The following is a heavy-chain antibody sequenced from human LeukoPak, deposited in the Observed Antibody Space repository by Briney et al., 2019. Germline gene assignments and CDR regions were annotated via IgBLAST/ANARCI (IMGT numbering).Heavy chain of an antibody. D-gene: IGHD2-2*01. J-gene: IGHJ4*02. V-gene: IGHV1-8*01. CDR3: ARVPVPAPRRGLYFDY. CDR1: GYTFSGHD. Sequence: ASVKVSCKASGYTFSGHDIYWVRQAPGQGLEWMGWMNLNSGDTYYAHNFQGRFSITSDTSKSTTYMDLASLAPEDTAVYYCARVPVPAPRRGLYFDYWGQGTLITVSS. CDR2: MNLNSGDT.